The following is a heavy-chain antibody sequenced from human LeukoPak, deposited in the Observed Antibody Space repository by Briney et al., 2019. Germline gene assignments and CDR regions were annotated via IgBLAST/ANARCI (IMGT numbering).Heavy chain of an antibody. CDR1: GGSFSGYY. V-gene: IGHV4-59*08. J-gene: IGHJ4*02. D-gene: IGHD3-22*01. Sequence: PSETLSLTCAVYGGSFSGYYWSWIRQPPGKGLEWIGYIYYSGSTNYNPSLKSRVTISVDTSKNQFSLKLSSVTAADTAVYYCARRVQTYYYDSSGYYYGKNDYYFDYWGQGTLVTVSS. CDR3: ARRVQTYYYDSSGYYYGKNDYYFDY. CDR2: IYYSGST.